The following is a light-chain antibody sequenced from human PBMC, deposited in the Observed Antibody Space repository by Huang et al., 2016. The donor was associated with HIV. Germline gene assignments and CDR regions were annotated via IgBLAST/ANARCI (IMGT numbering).Light chain of an antibody. Sequence: DLQMTQSPSSLSASVGDRVSITCRANQSPNNYFNWYQQKPGKAPKLLIHSASTLQNGVPPRFSGSVSGTDFTLTITNLQPEDSATYYCQQTFSVPLTFGGGTKVEIK. J-gene: IGKJ4*01. CDR3: QQTFSVPLT. CDR2: SAS. V-gene: IGKV1-39*01. CDR1: QSPNNY.